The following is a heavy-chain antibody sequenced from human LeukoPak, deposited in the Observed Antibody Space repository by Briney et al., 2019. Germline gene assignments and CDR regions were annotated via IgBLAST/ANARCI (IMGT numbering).Heavy chain of an antibody. D-gene: IGHD1-26*01. V-gene: IGHV4-30-2*01. CDR1: GGSISSGGYS. J-gene: IGHJ2*01. Sequence: SETLSLTCAVSGGSISSGGYSWSWIRQPPGKGLEWIGYIYHSGSTYYNPSLKSRVTISVDRSKNQFSLKLSSVTAAGTAVYYCARVSSGSYYDWYFDLWGRGTLVTGSS. CDR3: ARVSSGSYYDWYFDL. CDR2: IYHSGST.